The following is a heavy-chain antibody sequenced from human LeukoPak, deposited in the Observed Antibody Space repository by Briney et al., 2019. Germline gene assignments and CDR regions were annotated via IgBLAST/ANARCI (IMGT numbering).Heavy chain of an antibody. D-gene: IGHD3-22*01. Sequence: PGGSLTLSCADSGFDFCAYEMNWVRQAPGKGLEWVAYFAGSDTTTYYADSVKGRFIISRDNARNSLYLQMNSLRAEDTALYYCTTLGYHLDSWGQGTLVTVSS. J-gene: IGHJ4*02. V-gene: IGHV3-48*03. CDR3: TTLGYHLDS. CDR1: GFDFCAYE. CDR2: FAGSDTTT.